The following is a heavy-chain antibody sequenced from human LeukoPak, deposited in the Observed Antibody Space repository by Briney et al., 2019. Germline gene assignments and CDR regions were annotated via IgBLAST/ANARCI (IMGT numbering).Heavy chain of an antibody. D-gene: IGHD3-22*01. V-gene: IGHV4-59*08. CDR3: ARYYDSSGSFDY. CDR2: IYYSGST. J-gene: IGHJ4*02. Sequence: SETLSLTCTVSGGSISSYYWSWIRQPPGRGLEWIGYIYYSGSTNYNPSLKSRVTISVDTSKNQFSLKLSSVTAADTAVYYCARYYDSSGSFDYWGQGTLVTVSS. CDR1: GGSISSYY.